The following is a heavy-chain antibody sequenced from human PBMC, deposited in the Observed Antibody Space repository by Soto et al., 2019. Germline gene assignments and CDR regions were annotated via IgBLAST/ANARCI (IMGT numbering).Heavy chain of an antibody. CDR1: GFSLTSSGVG. CDR2: IYWDGDR. Sequence: QITLKESGPPLLEPTQTLTLTCSFSGFSLTSSGVGVGWLRQAPGKALECLGIIYWDGDRRYIPSLRQRLTITKATSKNQVVLTMTYMEPVDTATSYRAHRVPYNSYWDVGWFDPWGQGTLVTVS. J-gene: IGHJ5*02. D-gene: IGHD1-20*01. CDR3: AHRVPYNSYWDVGWFDP. V-gene: IGHV2-5*02.